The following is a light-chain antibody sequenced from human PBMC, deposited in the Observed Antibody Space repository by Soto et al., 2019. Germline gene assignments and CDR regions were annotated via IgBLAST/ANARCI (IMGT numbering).Light chain of an antibody. Sequence: VMTQSPATLAVSPGDPATLSCRASQGIGDTLAWYQHKPGQTPRLLIYDTSTRATGVPTRFSGSRSGAEFTLTINSLQSEDFAVYYCQPYNNWPLTFGGGTKVDIK. CDR1: QGIGDT. CDR3: QPYNNWPLT. J-gene: IGKJ4*01. CDR2: DTS. V-gene: IGKV3-15*01.